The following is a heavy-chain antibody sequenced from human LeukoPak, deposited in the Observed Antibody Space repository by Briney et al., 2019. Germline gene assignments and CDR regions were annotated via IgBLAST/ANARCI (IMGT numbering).Heavy chain of an antibody. V-gene: IGHV3-33*01. Sequence: GGSLRLSCAASGFTFSSYGMHWVRQAPGKGLEWVAVIWYDGSNKYYADSVKGRFTISRDNSKNTLYLQMNSLRAEDTAVYYCAREWSYCSSTSCYPDYRGQGTLVTVSS. J-gene: IGHJ4*02. CDR1: GFTFSSYG. CDR3: AREWSYCSSTSCYPDY. D-gene: IGHD2-2*01. CDR2: IWYDGSNK.